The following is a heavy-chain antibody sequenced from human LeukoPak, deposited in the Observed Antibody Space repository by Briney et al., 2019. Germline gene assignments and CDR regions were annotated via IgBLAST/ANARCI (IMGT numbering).Heavy chain of an antibody. D-gene: IGHD1-14*01. V-gene: IGHV3-7*01. CDR1: GFTLSSYR. J-gene: IGHJ4*02. Sequence: PGGSLRLSCAASGFTLSSYRMTWVRQAPGKGLERVANINQDGSEKNYVDSVRGRFTISRDNAKNSLYLQMNSLRAEDTAVYYCVTGNYWGQGTLVTVSS. CDR2: INQDGSEK. CDR3: VTGNY.